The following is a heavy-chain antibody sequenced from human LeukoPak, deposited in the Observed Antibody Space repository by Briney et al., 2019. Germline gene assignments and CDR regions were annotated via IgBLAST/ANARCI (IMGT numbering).Heavy chain of an antibody. CDR2: INWNGGST. D-gene: IGHD6-19*01. V-gene: IGHV3-20*04. CDR1: GFRFDDYG. J-gene: IGHJ4*02. CDR3: ARGGSTGWYSFDY. Sequence: GGSLRLSCVASGFRFDDYGMSWVRQAPGKGLESVSGINWNGGSTGYADSVKGRFTISRDNAKNSLYLRMNSLRAEDTALYYCARGGSTGWYSFDYWGQGTLVTVSS.